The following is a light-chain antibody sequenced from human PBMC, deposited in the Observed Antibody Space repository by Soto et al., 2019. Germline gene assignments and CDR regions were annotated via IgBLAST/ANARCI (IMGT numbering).Light chain of an antibody. CDR2: AAS. CDR3: QQFNVYPLT. V-gene: IGKV1-9*01. CDR1: QGINDY. J-gene: IGKJ4*01. Sequence: DIQLTQSPSFLSASVGDRVTITCRASQGINDYLAWYQQKPGKAPKLLIYAASTLQSELPSSFSGSASGTEFTLTISSLQPEDFATYYCQQFNVYPLTFGGGTKVEIK.